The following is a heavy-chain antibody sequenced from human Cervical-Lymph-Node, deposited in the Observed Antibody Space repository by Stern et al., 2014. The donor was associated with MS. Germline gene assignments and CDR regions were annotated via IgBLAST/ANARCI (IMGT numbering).Heavy chain of an antibody. Sequence: VQLVQSGPGLVKPSQTLSLTCTVSGGSIRSGPYYWTWIRQHPGKGLEWIGYIFYNGNTYHNPSLKSRATISIDTSKSQFSLNLRSLTAGDTAVYYWARENWEGRQGSWDYWGQGPLVTVPP. D-gene: IGHD7-27*01. CDR2: IFYNGNT. J-gene: IGHJ4*02. V-gene: IGHV4-31*03. CDR1: GGSIRSGPYY. CDR3: ARENWEGRQGSWDY.